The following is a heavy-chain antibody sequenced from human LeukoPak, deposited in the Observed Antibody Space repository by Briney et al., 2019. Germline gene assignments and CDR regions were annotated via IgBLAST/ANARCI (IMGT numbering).Heavy chain of an antibody. D-gene: IGHD5-12*01. CDR3: AKRPGGYSGPFGD. V-gene: IGHV3-11*04. Sequence: PGGSLRLSCAASGFTFSDYYMSWIRQAPGKGLEWVSYISTSGTAVYYADSVKGRFTISRDNAKNSLYLQMNSLRVEDTAVYYCAKRPGGYSGPFGDWGQGTLVTVSS. CDR1: GFTFSDYY. J-gene: IGHJ4*02. CDR2: ISTSGTAV.